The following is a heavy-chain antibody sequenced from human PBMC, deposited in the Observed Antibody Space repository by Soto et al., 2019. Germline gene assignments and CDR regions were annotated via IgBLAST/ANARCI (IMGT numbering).Heavy chain of an antibody. J-gene: IGHJ6*02. D-gene: IGHD3-16*01. V-gene: IGHV3-30*18. CDR2: ISYDGSNK. CDR3: AKDFSKPWGLPDYYYGMDV. CDR1: GFTFSSYG. Sequence: GGSLRLSCAASGFTFSSYGMHWVRQAPGKGLEWVAVISYDGSNKYYADSVKGRFTISRDNSKNTLYLQMNSLRAEDTAVYYCAKDFSKPWGLPDYYYGMDVWGQGTTVTVSS.